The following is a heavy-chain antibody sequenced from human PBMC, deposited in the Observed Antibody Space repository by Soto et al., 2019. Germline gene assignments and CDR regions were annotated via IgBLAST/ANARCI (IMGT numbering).Heavy chain of an antibody. Sequence: ASLKVSCKASGYIFSNFGLSWVRQAPGQGLEWMGWISGYNGNTNSAEKFQGRVTMTTDTSTSTAYMEVRSLTSDDTAVYYCARDKGYGFGWSSSSGMDVWGQGTTVTVPS. J-gene: IGHJ6*02. D-gene: IGHD5-18*01. V-gene: IGHV1-18*01. CDR2: ISGYNGNT. CDR1: GYIFSNFG. CDR3: ARDKGYGFGWSSSSGMDV.